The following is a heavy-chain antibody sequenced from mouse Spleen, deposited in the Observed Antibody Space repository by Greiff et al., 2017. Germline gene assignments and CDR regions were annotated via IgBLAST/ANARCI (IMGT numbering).Heavy chain of an antibody. D-gene: IGHD3-2*02. CDR2: IYPGSGST. CDR3: AREGDSSGFPDY. V-gene: IGHV1-55*01. Sequence: QVQLKQPGAELVKPGASVKMSCKASGYTFTSYWITWVKQRPGQGLEWIGDIYPGSGSTNYNEKFKSKATLTVDTSSSTAYMQLSSLTSEDSAVYYCAREGDSSGFPDYWGQGTTLTVSS. CDR1: GYTFTSYW. J-gene: IGHJ2*01.